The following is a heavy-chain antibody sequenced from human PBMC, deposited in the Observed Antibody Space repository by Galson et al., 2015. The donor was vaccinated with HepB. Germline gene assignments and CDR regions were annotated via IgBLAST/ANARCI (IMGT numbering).Heavy chain of an antibody. CDR1: GGTFSSYA. CDR2: IIPIFGTA. Sequence: SVKVSCKASGGTFSSYAISWVRQAPGQGLEWMGGIIPIFGTANYAQKFQGRVTITADESTSTAYMELSSLRSEDTAVYYCARGRGGVYGSGSYYDFDYWGQGTLVTVSS. V-gene: IGHV1-69*13. CDR3: ARGRGGVYGSGSYYDFDY. J-gene: IGHJ4*02. D-gene: IGHD3-10*01.